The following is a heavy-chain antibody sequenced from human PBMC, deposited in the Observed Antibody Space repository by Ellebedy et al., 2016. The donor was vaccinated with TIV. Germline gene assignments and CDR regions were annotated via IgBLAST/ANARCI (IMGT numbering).Heavy chain of an antibody. V-gene: IGHV3-30*02. CDR2: TRYDQCDK. Sequence: PGGSLRLSCAVSGFAFSTFGMHWVRQTPGKGLEWVAFTRYDQCDKQYADSVKGRFTISNDDSTATLYLQMNRLRPDDTAVYFCAKDHWAVLWFGEFDDFWGQGILVTVSP. J-gene: IGHJ4*02. CDR1: GFAFSTFG. D-gene: IGHD3-10*01. CDR3: AKDHWAVLWFGEFDDF.